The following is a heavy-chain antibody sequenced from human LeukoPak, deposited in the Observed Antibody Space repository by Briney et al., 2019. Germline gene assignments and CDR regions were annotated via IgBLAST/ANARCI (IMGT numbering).Heavy chain of an antibody. Sequence: PSETLSLTCTVSGGSISTSYYWGWIRQPPGKGLEWIGSIYYSGSTYYNPSLKSRVTMSVDTTKNQFSLKLNSVTAADTAVYYCARQNRINAPAEDCWGQGTLVNGSS. CDR3: ARQNRINAPAEDC. CDR2: IYYSGST. V-gene: IGHV4-39*01. CDR1: GGSISTSYY. D-gene: IGHD1-14*01. J-gene: IGHJ4*01.